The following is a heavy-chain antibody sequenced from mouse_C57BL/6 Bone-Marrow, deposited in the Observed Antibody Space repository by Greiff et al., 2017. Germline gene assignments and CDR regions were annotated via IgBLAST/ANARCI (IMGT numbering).Heavy chain of an antibody. Sequence: QVQLKQSGAELVRPGASVTLSCKASGYTFTDYEMHWVKQTPVHGLEWIGAIDPETGGTAYNQKFKGKAILTADKSSSTAYMELRSLTSEDSAVYYCTRSAYYGSSYGYFDVWGTGTTGTVSS. J-gene: IGHJ1*03. CDR3: TRSAYYGSSYGYFDV. CDR1: GYTFTDYE. D-gene: IGHD1-1*01. V-gene: IGHV1-15*01. CDR2: IDPETGGT.